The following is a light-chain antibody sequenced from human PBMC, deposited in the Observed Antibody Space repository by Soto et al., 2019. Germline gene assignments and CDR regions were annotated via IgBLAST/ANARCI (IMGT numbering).Light chain of an antibody. CDR3: QQYGISPT. CDR1: HSVSSNY. CDR2: DAY. J-gene: IGKJ1*01. V-gene: IGKV3-20*01. Sequence: EIVLTQSPGTLSLSPGERATLSCRSSHSVSSNYLAWYQQKPGQAPRLLIYDAYSRATGIPDRFSGSGSGTDFTLTISRLEPVDFAVYYCQQYGISPTFGQGTKVEIK.